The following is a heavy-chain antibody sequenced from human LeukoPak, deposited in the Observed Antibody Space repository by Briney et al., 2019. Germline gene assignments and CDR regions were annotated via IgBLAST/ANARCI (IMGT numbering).Heavy chain of an antibody. CDR1: GGSISSYY. Sequence: SETLSLTCTVSGGSISSYYWSCIRQPPGKGLEGIGYIYYSGSTNYTPSLKSRVTISVDTSKNQSYLKLSSLTAADTAVYYCARRGTMVRGVIFDAFDIWGQGTMVTVSS. CDR2: IYYSGST. D-gene: IGHD3-10*01. J-gene: IGHJ3*02. CDR3: ARRGTMVRGVIFDAFDI. V-gene: IGHV4-59*08.